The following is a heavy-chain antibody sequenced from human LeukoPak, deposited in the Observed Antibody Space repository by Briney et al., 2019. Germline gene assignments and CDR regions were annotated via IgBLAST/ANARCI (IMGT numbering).Heavy chain of an antibody. CDR3: ARGEVGATTWYYFDY. D-gene: IGHD1-26*01. J-gene: IGHJ4*02. V-gene: IGHV7-4-1*02. CDR1: GYTFTSYA. CDR2: INTNTGNP. Sequence: ASVKVSCKASGYTFTSYAMNWVRQAPGQGLEWMGWINTNTGNPTYARGFTGRFVFSLDTSVSTAYLQISSLKAEDTAVYYCARGEVGATTWYYFDYWGQGTLVTVSS.